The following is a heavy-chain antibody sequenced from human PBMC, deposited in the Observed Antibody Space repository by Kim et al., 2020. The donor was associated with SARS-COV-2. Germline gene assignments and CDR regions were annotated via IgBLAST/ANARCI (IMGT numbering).Heavy chain of an antibody. CDR3: ARDSGTDAFDI. D-gene: IGHD2-2*01. V-gene: IGHV4-31*02. Sequence: TYSNPSLKSRVTISVDTSKNQFSLKLSSVTAADTAVYYCARDSGTDAFDIWGQGTMVTVSS. J-gene: IGHJ3*02. CDR2: T.